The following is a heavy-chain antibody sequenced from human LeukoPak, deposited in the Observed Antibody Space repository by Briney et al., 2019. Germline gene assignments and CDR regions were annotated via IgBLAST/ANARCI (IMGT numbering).Heavy chain of an antibody. CDR2: TYFRSKWYN. J-gene: IGHJ3*02. V-gene: IGHV6-1*01. CDR1: GDSVSSSTAT. CDR3: ARMYSSGQAFDI. Sequence: SQTLSLTCALSGDSVSSSTATWNWIRQSPSRGLEWLGSTYFRSKWYNDYAVSVKSRITINPDTSKNQLSLQLNSVTPEDTAVYYCARMYSSGQAFDIWGQGTMVSVSS. D-gene: IGHD6-19*01.